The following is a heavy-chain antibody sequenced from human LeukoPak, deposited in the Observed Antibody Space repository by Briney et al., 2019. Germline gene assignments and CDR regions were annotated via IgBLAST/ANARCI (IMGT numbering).Heavy chain of an antibody. V-gene: IGHV1-2*02. Sequence: ASVKVSCKASGFTFTAYHMHWVRQAPGQGLEWMGWINPNSGGTNYAQKLQGRVTMTTDTSTSTAYMELRSLRSDDTAVYYCATRLHNHITILVQLHYWGQGTLVTVSS. CDR3: ATRLHNHITILVQLHY. CDR2: INPNSGGT. J-gene: IGHJ4*02. D-gene: IGHD3-3*01. CDR1: GFTFTAYH.